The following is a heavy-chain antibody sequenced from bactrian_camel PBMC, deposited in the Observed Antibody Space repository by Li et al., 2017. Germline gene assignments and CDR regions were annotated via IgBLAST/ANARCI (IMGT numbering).Heavy chain of an antibody. V-gene: IGHV3S6*01. Sequence: HVQLVESGGGSVQAGGSLRLSCAAPGYRYDTYCMGWFRQGPGKGREGVGAIGRDGTDTYPDSVKGRFTVSKDNAKNTLYLQMNSLKPEDTGMYYCAADLLCAGWVARDYTYWGQGTQVTVS. CDR1: GYRYDTYC. CDR2: IGRDGTDT. J-gene: IGHJ4*01. D-gene: IGHD5*01. CDR3: AADLLCAGWVARDYTY.